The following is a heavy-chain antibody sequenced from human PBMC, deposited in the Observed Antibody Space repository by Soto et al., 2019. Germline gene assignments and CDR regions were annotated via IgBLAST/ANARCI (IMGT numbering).Heavy chain of an antibody. CDR3: ARTTVVTFIGAFDI. Sequence: ASVKVSCKASGYTFTSYAISWVRQAPGQGLEWMGGIIPIFGTANYAQKFQGRVTITADKSTSTAYMELSSLRSEDTAVYYCARTTVVTFIGAFDIWGQGTMVTVSS. CDR2: IIPIFGTA. V-gene: IGHV1-69*06. D-gene: IGHD4-17*01. J-gene: IGHJ3*02. CDR1: GYTFTSYA.